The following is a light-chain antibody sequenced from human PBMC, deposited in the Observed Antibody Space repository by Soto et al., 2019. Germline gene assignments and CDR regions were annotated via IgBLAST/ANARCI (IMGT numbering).Light chain of an antibody. CDR1: QSVSSN. CDR2: DAS. CDR3: QQYNNWPVT. V-gene: IGKV3-15*01. J-gene: IGKJ3*01. Sequence: EIVMTQSPATLSVSPGERATLSCRASQSVSSNLAWYQQKPGQAPRLLIYDASTRATGIPARFSGSGSGTAFTLTISSLPSEDFAVYYCQQYNNWPVTFGPATKVDIK.